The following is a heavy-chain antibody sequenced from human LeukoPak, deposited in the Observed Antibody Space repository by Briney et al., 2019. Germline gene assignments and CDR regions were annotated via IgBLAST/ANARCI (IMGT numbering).Heavy chain of an antibody. J-gene: IGHJ4*02. D-gene: IGHD6-6*01. V-gene: IGHV4-39*01. CDR2: IYYSGTT. CDR1: GGSISGSNYY. Sequence: PSETLSLTCTVSGGSISGSNYYWGWIRPPPGKGLEWIGSIYYSGTTYYNPSLKSRVTISVDTSKNQFSLEVTSMTAADTAVYYCARHSSAARPNFDYWGQGTLVTVSS. CDR3: ARHSSAARPNFDY.